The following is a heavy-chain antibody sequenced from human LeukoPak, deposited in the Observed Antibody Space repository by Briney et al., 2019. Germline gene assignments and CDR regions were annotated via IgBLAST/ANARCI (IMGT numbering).Heavy chain of an antibody. J-gene: IGHJ4*02. CDR2: INPNSGGT. Sequence: GASVKVSCKASGFTFSDYYMHWVRQAPGQGLEWMGWINPNSGGTNYAQKFQDRVAMTRDTSISTAYMELSRLRSDDTAVYFCARVHQSFRGVTLPSDYWGQGTLVTVSS. V-gene: IGHV1-2*02. CDR3: ARVHQSFRGVTLPSDY. D-gene: IGHD3-10*01. CDR1: GFTFSDYY.